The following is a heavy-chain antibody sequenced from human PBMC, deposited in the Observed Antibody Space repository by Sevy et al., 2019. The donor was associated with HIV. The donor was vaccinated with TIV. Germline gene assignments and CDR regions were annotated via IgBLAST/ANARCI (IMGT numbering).Heavy chain of an antibody. CDR1: GGSISSYY. D-gene: IGHD3-3*01. CDR3: ARAPLDFWSGYEYYFDY. J-gene: IGHJ4*02. V-gene: IGHV4-59*12. Sequence: SETLSLTCTVSGGSISSYYWSWIRQPPGKGLEWIGYIYYSGSTKNNPSLKSRVTISVDTSKNQFSLKLSSVTAADTAVYYCARAPLDFWSGYEYYFDYWGRGTLVTVSS. CDR2: IYYSGST.